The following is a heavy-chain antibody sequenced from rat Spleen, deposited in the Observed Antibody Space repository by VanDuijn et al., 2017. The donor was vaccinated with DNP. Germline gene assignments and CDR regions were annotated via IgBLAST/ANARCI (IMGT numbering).Heavy chain of an antibody. V-gene: IGHV5-19*01. Sequence: EVQLAESGGGLVQPGESLKLSCAASGFTFSNYGLQWIRQTPTKGLEWVASISTGGGNTYYRDSVKGRFTISRDNAKSTLYLQMDSLRSEETATYYCARVQLGYYALDAWGQGTSVTVSS. CDR2: ISTGGGNT. CDR3: ARVQLGYYALDA. CDR1: GFTFSNYG. J-gene: IGHJ4*01. D-gene: IGHD5-1*01.